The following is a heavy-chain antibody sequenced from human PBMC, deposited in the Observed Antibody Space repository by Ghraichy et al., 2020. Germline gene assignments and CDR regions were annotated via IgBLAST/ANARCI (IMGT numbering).Heavy chain of an antibody. CDR3: ARAGLELRIFDQ. CDR2: ISPDNGTT. CDR1: GYIFTSYG. D-gene: IGHD1-26*01. Sequence: ASVKVSCKASGYIFTSYGITWVRQAPGQGLEWMGWISPDNGTTSYAQKLQGRVTMTTDTSTTTAYMELRSLRSDDTAVYYCARAGLELRIFDQWSQGTPVTV. J-gene: IGHJ4*02. V-gene: IGHV1-18*01.